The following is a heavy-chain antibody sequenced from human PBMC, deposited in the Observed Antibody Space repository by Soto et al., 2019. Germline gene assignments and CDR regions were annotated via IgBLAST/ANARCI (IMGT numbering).Heavy chain of an antibody. Sequence: SVKVSCKASGGTFSSYAISWVRQAPGQGLEWMGGIIPIFGTANYAQKFQGRVTITADESTSTAYMELSSLRSEDTAVYYCARAGYSGYGPSLPFDYWGQGTLVTVSS. J-gene: IGHJ4*02. CDR3: ARAGYSGYGPSLPFDY. D-gene: IGHD5-12*01. CDR1: GGTFSSYA. V-gene: IGHV1-69*13. CDR2: IIPIFGTA.